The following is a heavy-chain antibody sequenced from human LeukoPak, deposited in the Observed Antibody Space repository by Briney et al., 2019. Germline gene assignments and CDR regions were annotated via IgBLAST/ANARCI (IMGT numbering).Heavy chain of an antibody. J-gene: IGHJ5*02. CDR1: GFTFSSYS. Sequence: GGSLRLSCAASGFTFSSYSMNWVRQAPGKGLEWVSSISSSSSYIYYADSVKGRCTISRDNAKNSLYLQMNSLRAEDTAVYYCAKESSSNWFAPWGQGTLVTVSS. D-gene: IGHD6-13*01. CDR2: ISSSSSYI. V-gene: IGHV3-21*01. CDR3: AKESSSNWFAP.